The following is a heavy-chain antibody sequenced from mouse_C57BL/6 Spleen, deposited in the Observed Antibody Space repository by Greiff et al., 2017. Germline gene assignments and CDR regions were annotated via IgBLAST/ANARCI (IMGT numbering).Heavy chain of an antibody. V-gene: IGHV1-18*01. CDR1: GYTFTDYY. CDR2: INPNNGGT. CDR3: ARGGDYCGSERFAY. D-gene: IGHD1-1*01. Sequence: VQLQQSGPELVKPGASVKISCKASGYTFTDYYMDWVKQSHGKSLEWIGDINPNNGGTSYNQKFKGKATLTVDKSSSTAYMELRSLTSEDTAVYYCARGGDYCGSERFAYWGQGTLVTVSA. J-gene: IGHJ3*01.